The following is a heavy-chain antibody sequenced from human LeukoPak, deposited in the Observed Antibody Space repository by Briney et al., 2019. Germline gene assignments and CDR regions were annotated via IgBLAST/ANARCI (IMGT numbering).Heavy chain of an antibody. V-gene: IGHV5-10-1*01. CDR3: ARHSAGIVVAGK. J-gene: IGHJ4*02. D-gene: IGHD6-19*01. CDR2: IDPSDSYT. Sequence: GESLKISCKGSGYSFTSYWISWVRQMPGKGLEWMGRIDPSDSYTNSRPSFQGHVTISADKSISTVYLQWSSLKASDTAMYYCARHSAGIVVAGKWGQGTLVTVSS. CDR1: GYSFTSYW.